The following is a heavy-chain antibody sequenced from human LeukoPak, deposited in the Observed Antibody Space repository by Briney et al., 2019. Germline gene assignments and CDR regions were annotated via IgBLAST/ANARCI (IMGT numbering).Heavy chain of an antibody. CDR3: ARGGYGAPDY. CDR1: GFTFSIYA. CDR2: ISGTGGST. D-gene: IGHD5-12*01. J-gene: IGHJ4*02. Sequence: NPGGSLRLSCAASGFTFSIYAMNWVRQAPGKGLEWVSTISGTGGSTYYADSVKGRFTISRDNAKNSLYLQMNSLRAEDTAVYYCARGGYGAPDYWGQGTLVTVSS. V-gene: IGHV3-23*01.